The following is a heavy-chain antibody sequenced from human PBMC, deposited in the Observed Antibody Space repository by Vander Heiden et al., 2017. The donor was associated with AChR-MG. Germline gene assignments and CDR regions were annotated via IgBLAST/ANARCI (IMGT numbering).Heavy chain of an antibody. Sequence: EVQLVESGGGLVKPGGSLRLSCAASGFTFSSYRMNWFRQAPGKGLEWVSSISSSSSYIYYADSVKGRFTISRDNAKNSLYLQMNSLRAEDTAVYYCARDLSSGSSDWGQGTLVTVSS. CDR3: ARDLSSGSSD. CDR1: GFTFSSYR. CDR2: ISSSSSYI. J-gene: IGHJ4*02. D-gene: IGHD1-26*01. V-gene: IGHV3-21*01.